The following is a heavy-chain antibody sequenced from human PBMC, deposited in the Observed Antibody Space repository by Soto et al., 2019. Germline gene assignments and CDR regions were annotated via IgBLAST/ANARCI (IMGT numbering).Heavy chain of an antibody. CDR3: ATAAQRVSMVRGVRRGFDI. CDR2: ISYDGSNK. D-gene: IGHD3-10*01. Sequence: QVQLVESGGGVVQPGRSLRLSCAASGFTFSSYAMHWVRQAPGKGLEWVAVISYDGSNKYYADSVKGRFTISRDNSKNTLYLQMNSLRAEDTAVYYCATAAQRVSMVRGVRRGFDIWGQGTMVTVSS. J-gene: IGHJ3*02. V-gene: IGHV3-30-3*01. CDR1: GFTFSSYA.